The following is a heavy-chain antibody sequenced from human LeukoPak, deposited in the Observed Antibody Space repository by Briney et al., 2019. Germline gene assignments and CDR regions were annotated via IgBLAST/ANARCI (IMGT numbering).Heavy chain of an antibody. Sequence: ASVRVSCKASGYTFSGYYIHWVRQAPGQGLEWMGWINPSGGGTKYAQKFQGRVTMTRDTSISTAYMELSTLTSDDTAVYFCARVPATAPFDYWGQGTLVTVSS. J-gene: IGHJ4*02. CDR2: INPSGGGT. CDR1: GYTFSGYY. V-gene: IGHV1-2*02. D-gene: IGHD2-2*01. CDR3: ARVPATAPFDY.